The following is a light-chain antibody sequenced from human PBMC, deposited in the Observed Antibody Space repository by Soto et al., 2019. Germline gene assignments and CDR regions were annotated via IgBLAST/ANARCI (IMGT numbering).Light chain of an antibody. Sequence: EIVMTQSPATLSVSPGERATLSCRASQSVSSNLAWYQQQPGQAPRLLIYGASTRATGITARFSGSGSGTEFTLTNSSLQSEDFAVYYCQQYNNWPRTFGQGTKVEIK. V-gene: IGKV3-15*01. CDR2: GAS. CDR3: QQYNNWPRT. J-gene: IGKJ1*01. CDR1: QSVSSN.